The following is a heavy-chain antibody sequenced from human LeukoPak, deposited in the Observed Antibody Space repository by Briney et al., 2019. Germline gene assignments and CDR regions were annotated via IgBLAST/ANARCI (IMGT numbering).Heavy chain of an antibody. V-gene: IGHV3-30*03. CDR1: GFTFSSYW. D-gene: IGHD2/OR15-2a*01. J-gene: IGHJ6*02. Sequence: TGGSLRLSCAASGFTFSSYWMNWVRQAPGKGLEWAALISYDGNSKYYADSVKGRFTISRDNSKNTVYLQMDSLRPEDTAVYYCARVIISTKYYSGMDVWGQGTTVTVSS. CDR2: ISYDGNSK. CDR3: ARVIISTKYYSGMDV.